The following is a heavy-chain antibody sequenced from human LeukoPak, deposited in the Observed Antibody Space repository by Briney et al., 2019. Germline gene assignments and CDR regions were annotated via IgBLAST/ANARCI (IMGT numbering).Heavy chain of an antibody. V-gene: IGHV3-23*01. Sequence: GVSLTLSCAAYGFTFSGYDMSWVPQAPGQGREWVSTISCWGGSTYYAVSVRGRSTISRDNSKNTLYLQMNSLRAEDTAVYYCAKTSYSSGWPLDNWGQGTLLTVSS. CDR2: ISCWGGST. CDR1: GFTFSGYD. CDR3: AKTSYSSGWPLDN. J-gene: IGHJ4*02. D-gene: IGHD6-19*01.